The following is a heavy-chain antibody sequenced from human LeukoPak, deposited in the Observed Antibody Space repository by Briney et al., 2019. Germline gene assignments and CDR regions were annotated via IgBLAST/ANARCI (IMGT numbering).Heavy chain of an antibody. CDR2: ISSSGSNI. J-gene: IGHJ4*02. D-gene: IGHD4-23*01. V-gene: IGHV3-48*03. CDR3: ARVGRSTVGGY. Sequence: TGGSLRLSCAASGFTFSASEMTWVRQAPGKGLDWISYISSSGSNIYHADSVKGRFTIYRDNAKNSLYLQMNSLRVEDTGVYYCARVGRSTVGGYWGQRTLVTVSS. CDR1: GFTFSASE.